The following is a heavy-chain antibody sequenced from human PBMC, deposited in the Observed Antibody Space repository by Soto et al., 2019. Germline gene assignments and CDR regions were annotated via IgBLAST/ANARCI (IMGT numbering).Heavy chain of an antibody. J-gene: IGHJ6*02. CDR3: ARDLWGYCGTDCYPLDV. D-gene: IGHD2-21*02. V-gene: IGHV4-59*01. CDR1: GGTISRYY. CDR2: MYNTGST. Sequence: QVQLQESGPGLVKPSETLSLTCTVSGGTISRYYWSWIRQTPGKGLEWIGYMYNTGSTVYNPSFKRRVTISVNTTKNQCSLKLNSVTAADTAVYYCARDLWGYCGTDCYPLDVWGQGTTVTVSS.